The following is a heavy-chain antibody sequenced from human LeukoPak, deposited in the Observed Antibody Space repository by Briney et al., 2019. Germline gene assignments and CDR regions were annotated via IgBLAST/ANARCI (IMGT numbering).Heavy chain of an antibody. CDR3: AKDVLFGGYSYGLTFDY. Sequence: GGSLRLSCAASGFTFSSYAMSWVRQAPGKGLEWVSAISGSGGSTYYADSVKGRFTISRDNSKNTLYLQMNSLRAEDTAVYYCAKDVLFGGYSYGLTFDYWGQGTLVTVSS. D-gene: IGHD5-18*01. J-gene: IGHJ4*02. V-gene: IGHV3-23*01. CDR2: ISGSGGST. CDR1: GFTFSSYA.